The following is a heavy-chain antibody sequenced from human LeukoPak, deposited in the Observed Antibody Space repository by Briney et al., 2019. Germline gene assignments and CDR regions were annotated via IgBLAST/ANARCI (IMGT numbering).Heavy chain of an antibody. CDR3: ARDPGSGSYLDAFDI. Sequence: GGSLRLSCAASGFTFSSYSMNWVRQAPGKALEWAAYISSSSSTIYYADSVKGRFTISRDNAKNSLYLQMNSLRAEDTAVYYCARDPGSGSYLDAFDIWGQGTMVTVSS. V-gene: IGHV3-48*01. D-gene: IGHD1-26*01. CDR2: ISSSSSTI. J-gene: IGHJ3*02. CDR1: GFTFSSYS.